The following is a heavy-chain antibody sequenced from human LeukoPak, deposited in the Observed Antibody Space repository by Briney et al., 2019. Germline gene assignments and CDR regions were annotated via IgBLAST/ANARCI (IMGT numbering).Heavy chain of an antibody. V-gene: IGHV1-2*02. CDR2: INPNHGDT. J-gene: IGHJ4*02. CDR3: ARESEDIAAAGILGY. CDR1: GYTFTGYY. Sequence: GASVKVSCKASGYTFTGYYMHWVRQAPGQGLEWMGWINPNHGDTNYAQKFQDRVSMTRDTSISTAYMHLSRLRSADTAVYYCARESEDIAAAGILGYWGQGTLVTVSS. D-gene: IGHD6-13*01.